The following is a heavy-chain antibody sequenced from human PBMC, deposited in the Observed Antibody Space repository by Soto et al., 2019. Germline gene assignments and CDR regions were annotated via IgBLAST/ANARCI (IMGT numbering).Heavy chain of an antibody. CDR2: MNTNSGTR. CDR1: GYTFTDYD. V-gene: IGHV1-8*02. CDR3: ARDEGEDYGDFFRL. D-gene: IGHD4-17*01. Sequence: QVQLVQSGAELKKPGASVKVSCKTSGYTFTDYDINWVRLAPGLGLEWLGWMNTNSGTRGHAQKFQGRINMTTDASINTAYLELSGLTSEDAAIYFCARDEGEDYGDFFRLWGQGTLVAVSS. J-gene: IGHJ4*02.